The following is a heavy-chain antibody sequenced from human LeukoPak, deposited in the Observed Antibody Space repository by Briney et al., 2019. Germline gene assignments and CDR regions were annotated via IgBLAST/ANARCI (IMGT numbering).Heavy chain of an antibody. CDR1: GFTFSSYA. V-gene: IGHV3-23*01. Sequence: PGGSLRLSCAASGFTFSSYAMSWVRQAPGKGLEWDSAISGSGGSTYYADSVKGRFTISRDNSKNTLYLQMNSLRAEDTAVYYCAKASGYSYGYYIDYWGQGTLVTASS. D-gene: IGHD5-18*01. CDR2: ISGSGGST. J-gene: IGHJ4*02. CDR3: AKASGYSYGYYIDY.